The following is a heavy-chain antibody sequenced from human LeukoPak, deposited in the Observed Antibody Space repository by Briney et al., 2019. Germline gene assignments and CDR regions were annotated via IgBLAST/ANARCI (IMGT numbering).Heavy chain of an antibody. CDR2: IKQDGSEK. CDR3: ARESYYGSGSYYNLADYYYGMDV. Sequence: GGSLRLSCAASGFTFSSYWMSWVCQAPGKGLEWVANIKQDGSEKYYVDSVKGRFTISRDNAKNSLYLQMNSLRAEDTAVYYCARESYYGSGSYYNLADYYYGMDVWGQGTTVTVSS. D-gene: IGHD3-10*01. V-gene: IGHV3-7*01. J-gene: IGHJ6*02. CDR1: GFTFSSYW.